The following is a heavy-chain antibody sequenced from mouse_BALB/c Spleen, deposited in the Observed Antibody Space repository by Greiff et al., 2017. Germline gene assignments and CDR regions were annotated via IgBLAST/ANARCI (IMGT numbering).Heavy chain of an antibody. Sequence: VQLQQSGAELARPGASVKLSCKASGYTFTDYYINWVKQRTGQGLEWIGEIYPGSGNTYYNEKFKGKATLTADKSSSTAYMQLSSLTSEDSAVYFCASTVRDYWGQGTTLTVSS. D-gene: IGHD1-1*01. J-gene: IGHJ2*01. V-gene: IGHV1-77*01. CDR1: GYTFTDYY. CDR2: IYPGSGNT. CDR3: ASTVRDY.